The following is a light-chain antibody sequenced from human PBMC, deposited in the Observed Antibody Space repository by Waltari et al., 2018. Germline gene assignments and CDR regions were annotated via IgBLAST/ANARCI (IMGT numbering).Light chain of an antibody. CDR1: RSDVGSYNH. CDR2: DVT. Sequence: QSALTPPASVSGSPGQSITISCPGTRSDVGSYNHVPWYQQYPGKVPKLLIYDVTKRPSGVSNRFSGFKSGNTASLTISGLQAEDEADYYCCSYAGSSRGVFGTGTKVTV. CDR3: CSYAGSSRGV. J-gene: IGLJ1*01. V-gene: IGLV2-23*02.